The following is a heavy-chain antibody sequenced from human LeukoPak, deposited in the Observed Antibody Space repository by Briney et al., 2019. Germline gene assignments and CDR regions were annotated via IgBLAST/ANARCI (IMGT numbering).Heavy chain of an antibody. Sequence: GGSLRLSCAASGFNFIDYSMNWVRQAPGKGLEWISYIGISSGNTKYADSVKGRFTISRDKARNSLYLQMNSLRVEDTAMNYCARDHRYAFDNWGHGTLVTASS. CDR3: ARDHRYAFDN. CDR2: IGISSGNT. D-gene: IGHD5-12*01. V-gene: IGHV3-48*01. J-gene: IGHJ4*01. CDR1: GFNFIDYS.